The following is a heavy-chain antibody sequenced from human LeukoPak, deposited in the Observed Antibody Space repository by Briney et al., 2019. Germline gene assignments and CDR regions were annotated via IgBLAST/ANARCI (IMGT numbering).Heavy chain of an antibody. CDR3: ARAYYYGSGSPPTGI. Sequence: GGSLRLSCAASGFTFSSYGVHWVRQAPGKGLEWVAFIRYDGSNKYYADSVKGRFTISRDNSKNTLYLQMNSLRAEDTAVYYCARAYYYGSGSPPTGIWGQGTMVTVSS. D-gene: IGHD3-10*01. V-gene: IGHV3-30*02. CDR2: IRYDGSNK. CDR1: GFTFSSYG. J-gene: IGHJ3*02.